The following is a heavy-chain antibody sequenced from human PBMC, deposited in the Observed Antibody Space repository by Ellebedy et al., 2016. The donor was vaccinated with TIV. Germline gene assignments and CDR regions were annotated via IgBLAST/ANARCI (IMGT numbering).Heavy chain of an antibody. Sequence: AASVKVSCKASGYTFTGYYMNWVRQAPEQGLEWMGWINPTGGSTTFAQKFQGRVTMTRDTSTSTVYMELSSLRSDDTAVYYCARGDEYFGEGAFDMWGQGTMVTVSS. CDR2: INPTGGST. CDR3: ARGDEYFGEGAFDM. V-gene: IGHV1-46*01. D-gene: IGHD3-10*01. CDR1: GYTFTGYY. J-gene: IGHJ3*02.